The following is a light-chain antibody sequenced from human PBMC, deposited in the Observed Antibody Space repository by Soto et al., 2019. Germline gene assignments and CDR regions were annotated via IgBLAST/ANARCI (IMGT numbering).Light chain of an antibody. CDR2: GAS. J-gene: IGKJ1*01. CDR1: QRVDSRY. V-gene: IGKV3-20*01. Sequence: IVCTQSPGTLSLSPGERATLSGRASQRVDSRYLAWYQQKTGQAPRLLIYGASSRATGTPDRFSGSGSGTDFTLTINRLEPEDFALYYCQQYGSSPPTFGQGTKVDTK. CDR3: QQYGSSPPT.